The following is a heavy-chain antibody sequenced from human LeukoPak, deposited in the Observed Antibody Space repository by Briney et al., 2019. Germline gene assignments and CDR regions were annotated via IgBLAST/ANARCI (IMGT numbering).Heavy chain of an antibody. V-gene: IGHV3-74*01. Sequence: GGSLRLSCAVSGFTFRSYWMHWVRETPGKGLLRDSRINADGTNTDYADSVKGRFTISRDNSKNTLYLQMNSLRAEDTAVYYCAKDGRGGDCTSASCTNWFGPWGQGTLVTVSS. CDR2: INADGTNT. J-gene: IGHJ5*02. D-gene: IGHD2-2*01. CDR3: AKDGRGGDCTSASCTNWFGP. CDR1: GFTFRSYW.